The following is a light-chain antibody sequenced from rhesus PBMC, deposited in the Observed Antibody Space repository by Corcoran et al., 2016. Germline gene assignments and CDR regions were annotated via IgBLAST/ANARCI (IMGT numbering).Light chain of an antibody. CDR3: LQYANSPWT. CDR1: QSISSW. V-gene: IGKV1-22*01. CDR2: KTS. Sequence: DIQMTQSPSSLSASVGDTFTITCRASQSISSWLDWYHQKPGKAPKLLIYKTSSLQSGVPSRFSGSGSGTDFTLTISSLQPEDFASYYGLQYANSPWTFGQGTKVEIK. J-gene: IGKJ1*01.